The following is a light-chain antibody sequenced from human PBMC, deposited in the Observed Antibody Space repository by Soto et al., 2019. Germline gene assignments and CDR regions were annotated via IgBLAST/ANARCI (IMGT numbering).Light chain of an antibody. V-gene: IGKV3-20*01. CDR1: QSVASRN. Sequence: EIVLTQSPGTLSLSPGERATLSCRASQSVASRNLAWYQQKSGQAPRLLIYGASSRAIHTPDRFSGSGSGTDFTLTISGVEPEDFAVYYCQHFGNSLWTFGQGTKVEI. CDR3: QHFGNSLWT. J-gene: IGKJ1*01. CDR2: GAS.